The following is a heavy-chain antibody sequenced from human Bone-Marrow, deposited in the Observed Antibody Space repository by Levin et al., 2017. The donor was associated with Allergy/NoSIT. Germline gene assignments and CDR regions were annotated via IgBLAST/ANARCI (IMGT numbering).Heavy chain of an antibody. CDR1: GYIFTNYW. D-gene: IGHD2-15*01. J-gene: IGHJ4*02. V-gene: IGHV5-51*01. Sequence: GESLKISCKGSGYIFTNYWIGWVRQMPGKGLEWMGIIYPGDSDTTYSPSFQGQVTISVDQSISTAYLQLSSLKASDTAMYYCARSRCGGTCYFGLDSWGQGTLVTVSS. CDR3: ARSRCGGTCYFGLDS. CDR2: IYPGDSDT.